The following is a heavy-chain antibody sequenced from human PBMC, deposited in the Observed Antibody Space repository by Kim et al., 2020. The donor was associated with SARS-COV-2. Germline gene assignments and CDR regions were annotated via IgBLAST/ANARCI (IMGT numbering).Heavy chain of an antibody. D-gene: IGHD3-9*01. CDR2: IRSKAYGGTT. Sequence: GGSLRLSCTASGFTFGDYAMSWFRQAPGKGLEWVGFIRSKAYGGTTEYAASVKGRFTISRDDSKSIAYLQMNSLKTEDTAVYYCTSRYFDWLLNAFDIWGQGTMVTVSS. J-gene: IGHJ3*02. V-gene: IGHV3-49*03. CDR1: GFTFGDYA. CDR3: TSRYFDWLLNAFDI.